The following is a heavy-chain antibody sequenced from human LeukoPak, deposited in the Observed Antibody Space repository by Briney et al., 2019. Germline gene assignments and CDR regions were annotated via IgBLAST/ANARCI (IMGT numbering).Heavy chain of an antibody. CDR1: GGTFSSYA. D-gene: IGHD3-22*01. V-gene: IGHV1-69*04. CDR3: ARVASGSYYYYGMDV. CDR2: IITILGIA. Sequence: SVTVSFKASGGTFSSYAISWVRQAPGQGLGWMGRIITILGIANYAQKFQGRVTITADKTTSTAYMELSSLRSEDTAVYYCARVASGSYYYYGMDVWGQGTTVTVSS. J-gene: IGHJ6*02.